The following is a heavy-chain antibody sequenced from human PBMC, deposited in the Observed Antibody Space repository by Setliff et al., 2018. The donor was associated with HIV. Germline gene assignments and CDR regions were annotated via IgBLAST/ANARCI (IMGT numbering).Heavy chain of an antibody. J-gene: IGHJ4*02. D-gene: IGHD6-6*01. Sequence: PGGSLRLSCAASGFAFSGHQMSWVRQAPGKGLEWVAKIKQDGSDKYYVDSVKGRFTISRDNAKNSLYLQMNSLRAEDTAMYYCARLPQDVRSSIDFWGQGTLVTVSS. CDR2: IKQDGSDK. V-gene: IGHV3-7*01. CDR3: ARLPQDVRSSIDF. CDR1: GFAFSGHQ.